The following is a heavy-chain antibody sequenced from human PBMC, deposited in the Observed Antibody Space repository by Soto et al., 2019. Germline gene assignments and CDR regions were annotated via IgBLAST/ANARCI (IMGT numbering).Heavy chain of an antibody. Sequence: GESLKISCKGSGYNFKRYWIAWVRQMPGQGLEWMGIIYPGDSDTTYSPSFQGQVTISVDKTISTAYLQLSSLKASDTAMYYCXRQQRYMATINNDAFDIWGQGTMVTVSS. CDR2: IYPGDSDT. CDR1: GYNFKRYW. D-gene: IGHD3-16*02. V-gene: IGHV5-51*01. J-gene: IGHJ3*02. CDR3: XRQQRYMATINNDAFDI.